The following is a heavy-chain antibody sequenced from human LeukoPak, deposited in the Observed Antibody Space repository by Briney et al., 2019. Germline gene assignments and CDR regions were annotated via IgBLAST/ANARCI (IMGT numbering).Heavy chain of an antibody. V-gene: IGHV3-21*01. CDR1: GFTFSSDA. Sequence: GGSLRLSCAASGFTFSSDAMNWVRPAPGKGLEWVSSISSLSNYIYYADSVKGRFTISRDNAKNSLYLQMNSLRAEDTALYYCARGGENSGFDYWGQGTLVTVSS. CDR3: ARGGENSGFDY. J-gene: IGHJ4*02. CDR2: ISSLSNYI. D-gene: IGHD6-19*01.